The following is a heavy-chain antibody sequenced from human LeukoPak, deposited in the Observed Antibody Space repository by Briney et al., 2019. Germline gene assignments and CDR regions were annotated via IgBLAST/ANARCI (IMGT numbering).Heavy chain of an antibody. D-gene: IGHD2-2*02. CDR1: GFTFSNAW. CDR3: TTVYCSSTSCYRYMDV. Sequence: GSLRLSCAASGFTFSNAWMSWVRQAPGKGLEWVGRIKSKTDGGTTDYAAPVKGRFTISRDDSKNTLYLQMNSLKTEDTAVYYCTTVYCSSTSCYRYMDVWGKGTTVTVSS. J-gene: IGHJ6*03. V-gene: IGHV3-15*01. CDR2: IKSKTDGGTT.